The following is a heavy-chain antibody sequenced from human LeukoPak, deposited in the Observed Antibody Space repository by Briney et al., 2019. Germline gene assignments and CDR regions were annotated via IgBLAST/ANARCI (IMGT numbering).Heavy chain of an antibody. CDR3: ARAPSSWSYFDY. CDR1: GGTFSSYA. CDR2: IIPIFGIA. J-gene: IGHJ4*02. D-gene: IGHD3-3*01. Sequence: VASVRVSCKASGGTFSSYAISWVRQAPGQGLEWMGGIIPIFGIANYAQKFQGRVTITADKSTSTAYMELGSLRSEYTAVYYCARAPSSWSYFDYWGQGTLVTVSS. V-gene: IGHV1-69*10.